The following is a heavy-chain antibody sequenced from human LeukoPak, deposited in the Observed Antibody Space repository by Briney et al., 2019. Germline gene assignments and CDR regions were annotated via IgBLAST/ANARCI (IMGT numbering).Heavy chain of an antibody. CDR3: ARDIQLST. CDR1: GLTFSTYV. Sequence: GGSLRLSCAASGLTFSTYVMSWVRQAPGKGLEWVSDISDSGGSTDYADSVKGRFTISRDNSKNTLYLQMNSLRAEDTAIYYCARDIQLSTWGLGTMVTVSS. D-gene: IGHD5-24*01. V-gene: IGHV3-23*01. CDR2: ISDSGGST. J-gene: IGHJ3*01.